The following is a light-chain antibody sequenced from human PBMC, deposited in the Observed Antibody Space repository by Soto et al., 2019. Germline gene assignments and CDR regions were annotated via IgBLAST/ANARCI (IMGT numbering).Light chain of an antibody. CDR1: QSVSSSY. Sequence: EIVLTQSPGTLSLSPGERATLSCRASQSVSSSYLAWYQQKPGQAPRLLIYGASSRATGIPDRFSGSGSGKDFTLTISRLEPEDCAVYYCQQYGSSPYNFGQGTKLEIK. CDR3: QQYGSSPYN. V-gene: IGKV3-20*01. CDR2: GAS. J-gene: IGKJ2*01.